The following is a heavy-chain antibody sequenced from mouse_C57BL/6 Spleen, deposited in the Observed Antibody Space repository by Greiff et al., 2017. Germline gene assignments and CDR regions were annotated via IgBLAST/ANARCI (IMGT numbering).Heavy chain of an antibody. Sequence: VQLQQPGAELVKPGASVKLSCKASGYTLTSYWMQWVKQRPGQGLEWIGEIDPSDSYTNYNQKFKGKATLTVDTSSSTAYMQLSSLTSEDSAVYYCARSMGGSFYFDYWGQGTTLTVSS. CDR1: GYTLTSYW. J-gene: IGHJ2*01. D-gene: IGHD1-1*01. V-gene: IGHV1-50*01. CDR2: IDPSDSYT. CDR3: ARSMGGSFYFDY.